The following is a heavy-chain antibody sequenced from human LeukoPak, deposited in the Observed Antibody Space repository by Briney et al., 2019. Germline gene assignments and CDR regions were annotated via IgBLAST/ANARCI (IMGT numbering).Heavy chain of an antibody. CDR3: ARRGSGLGWFDP. J-gene: IGHJ5*02. Sequence: PSETLSLTCSVSGGSISSYYWSWIRQPPGKGLEWIGYIYYNGRSNYNHSLKSRVTISLDTSKNQFSLKLNSVTAADTAVYYCARRGSGLGWFDPWGQGTLVTVSS. V-gene: IGHV4-59*08. CDR1: GGSISSYY. D-gene: IGHD2-15*01. CDR2: IYYNGRS.